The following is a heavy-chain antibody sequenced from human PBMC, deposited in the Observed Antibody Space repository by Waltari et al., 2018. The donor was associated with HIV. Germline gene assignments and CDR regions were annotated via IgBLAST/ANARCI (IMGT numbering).Heavy chain of an antibody. D-gene: IGHD3-3*01. V-gene: IGHV1-69*04. CDR2: IIPILGIA. Sequence: QVQLVQSGAEVKKPGSSVKVSCKASGGTFSSYAISWVRQAPGQGLEWMGRIIPILGIANYAQKFQGRVTITADKSTSTAYMELSSLRSEDTAVYYCAREIIRPVTLDYYYYGMDVWGQGTTVTVSS. CDR1: GGTFSSYA. J-gene: IGHJ6*02. CDR3: AREIIRPVTLDYYYYGMDV.